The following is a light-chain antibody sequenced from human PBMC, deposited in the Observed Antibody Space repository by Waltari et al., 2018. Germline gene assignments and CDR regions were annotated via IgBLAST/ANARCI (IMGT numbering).Light chain of an antibody. J-gene: IGLJ1*01. CDR2: KDS. CDR1: PLPRQP. Sequence: SSELTQPPSVSVSPGQTARITCSGAPLPRQPASWYQQKPGQAPVLVMYKDSERPSGIPDRFSGSSSGTTVTLTISGVQPEDEGDYYCQSADSDGTFVFGGGTTVSVL. V-gene: IGLV3-25*03. CDR3: QSADSDGTFV.